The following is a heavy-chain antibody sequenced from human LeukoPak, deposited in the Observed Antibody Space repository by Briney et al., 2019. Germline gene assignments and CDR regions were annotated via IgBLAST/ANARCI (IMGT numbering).Heavy chain of an antibody. CDR3: ARVSPPLDCSSTSCSPLVYLDY. CDR2: IYHSGST. CDR1: GGSISSGGYY. J-gene: IGHJ4*02. Sequence: SETLSLTCTVSGGSISSGGYYWSWIRQPPGKGLEWIGYIYHSGSTYYNPSLKSRVTISVDRSKNQFSLKLSSVTAADTAVYYCARVSPPLDCSSTSCSPLVYLDYWGQGTLVTVSS. V-gene: IGHV4-30-2*01. D-gene: IGHD2-2*01.